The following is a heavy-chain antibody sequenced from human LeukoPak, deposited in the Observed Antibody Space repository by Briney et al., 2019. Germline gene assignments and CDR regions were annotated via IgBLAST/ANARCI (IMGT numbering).Heavy chain of an antibody. D-gene: IGHD3-10*01. V-gene: IGHV4-39*01. Sequence: SETLSLTCTVSGGSISNSNYFWGWIRQPPGKGLEWIGNTHYSGSTYYNPSLKSRVTISVDTSKNQFSLKLSSVTAADTAVYYCARHVSLLDYFDYWGQGTLVTVSS. CDR2: THYSGST. J-gene: IGHJ4*02. CDR3: ARHVSLLDYFDY. CDR1: GGSISNSNYF.